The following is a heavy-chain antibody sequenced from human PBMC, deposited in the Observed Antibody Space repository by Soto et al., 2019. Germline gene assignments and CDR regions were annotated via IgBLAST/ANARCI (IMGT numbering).Heavy chain of an antibody. D-gene: IGHD3-3*02. CDR3: ARVAFSYFGMDV. CDR1: GGAISSYY. CDR2: VVSSGST. V-gene: IGHV4-4*07. J-gene: IGHJ6*02. Sequence: SETLSLTCSVPGGAISSYYWSWVRQPAGKGLEWSGRVVSSGSTNYTASLKSRVTMSIDTSKNEVSLTLRSVTAADTGVYYCARVAFSYFGMDVWGPGTTVTVSS.